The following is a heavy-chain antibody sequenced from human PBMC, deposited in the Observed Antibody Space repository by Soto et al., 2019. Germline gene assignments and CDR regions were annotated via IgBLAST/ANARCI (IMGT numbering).Heavy chain of an antibody. V-gene: IGHV1-69*12. CDR1: GGTLRNYG. J-gene: IGHJ6*02. D-gene: IGHD4-17*01. Sequence: QVQPVQSGAEVKKPGSSVRVSCKASGGTLRNYGISWVRQAPGQGLEWMGGIIPVFGTANYAQKFQGRVTITADESTSTVYMDLTSLRSEDTAVYYCSRGDATKIVVTTYYGMDVRGQGTTVTVSS. CDR3: SRGDATKIVVTTYYGMDV. CDR2: IIPVFGTA.